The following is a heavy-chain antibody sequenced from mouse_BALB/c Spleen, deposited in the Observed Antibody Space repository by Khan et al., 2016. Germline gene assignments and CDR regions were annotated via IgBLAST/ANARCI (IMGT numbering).Heavy chain of an antibody. D-gene: IGHD1-1*01. CDR3: ARIYSGYAMDY. V-gene: IGHV9-3-1*01. CDR2: INTYTGEP. Sequence: QIQLVQSGPELKKPGETVKISCKASGYSLTNYGMNWVKQAPGKGLKWMGWINTYTGEPTYADDFKGRFAFSLETSASPAYLQINNLKNEDTATDFCARIYSGYAMDYWGQGTSVTVSS. CDR1: GYSLTNYG. J-gene: IGHJ4*01.